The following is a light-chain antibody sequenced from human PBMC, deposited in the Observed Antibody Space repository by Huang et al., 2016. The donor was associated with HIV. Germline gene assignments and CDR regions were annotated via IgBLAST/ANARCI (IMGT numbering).Light chain of an antibody. V-gene: IGKV3-15*01. CDR3: QQYDNWPIT. CDR2: VAS. Sequence: EIVMTQSPATLSVSPGVRATLSCRASQSVSTNLAWYRQKPGQAPSRLIFVASTRATGIPARFSGGGSGTEFTLTISSLQSEDFAIYYCQQYDNWPITFGPGTRVDFK. J-gene: IGKJ3*01. CDR1: QSVSTN.